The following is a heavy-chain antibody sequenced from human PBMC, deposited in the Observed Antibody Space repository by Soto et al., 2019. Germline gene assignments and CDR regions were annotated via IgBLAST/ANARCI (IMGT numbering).Heavy chain of an antibody. Sequence: EVQLLESGGGLVQPGGSLRLSCAASGFTFSSYAMSWVRQAPGKGLEWVSAIGGSGGSTYYSDYVKGRFTISRDNSKNRLYLQMNSLRAEDTAVYYCAKDPQQLVEVKHDYWGQGTLVTVSS. D-gene: IGHD6-13*01. CDR3: AKDPQQLVEVKHDY. V-gene: IGHV3-23*01. CDR1: GFTFSSYA. CDR2: IGGSGGST. J-gene: IGHJ4*02.